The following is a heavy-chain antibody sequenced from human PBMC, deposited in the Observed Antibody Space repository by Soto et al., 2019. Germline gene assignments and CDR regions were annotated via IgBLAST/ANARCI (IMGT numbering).Heavy chain of an antibody. Sequence: ASVKVSCKASGYAFTTYYMHWVRQAPGQGHERLGIINTSGGRTTYAQNFQGRVTMTRDTSTSTVYMELSSLRSEDTAVYYCARDGCITATCAGGGNWFDPWGQGTPVTVSS. D-gene: IGHD3-10*01. V-gene: IGHV1-46*01. CDR2: INTSGGRT. J-gene: IGHJ5*02. CDR1: GYAFTTYY. CDR3: ARDGCITATCAGGGNWFDP.